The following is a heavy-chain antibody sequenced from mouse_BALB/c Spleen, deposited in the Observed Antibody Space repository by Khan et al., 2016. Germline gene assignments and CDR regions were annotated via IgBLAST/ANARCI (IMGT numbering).Heavy chain of an antibody. CDR2: IDPANGNT. Sequence: VQLQQSGAELVKPGASVKLSCTASGFNIKDTYMHWVKQRPEQGLEWIGRIDPANGNTKYDPKFQGKATITADTSSNTAYLPLSSLTSEDTAVYYCSRGSRPFYDAMDYWGQGTSVTVSS. J-gene: IGHJ4*01. CDR3: SRGSRPFYDAMDY. V-gene: IGHV14-3*02. D-gene: IGHD2-4*01. CDR1: GFNIKDTY.